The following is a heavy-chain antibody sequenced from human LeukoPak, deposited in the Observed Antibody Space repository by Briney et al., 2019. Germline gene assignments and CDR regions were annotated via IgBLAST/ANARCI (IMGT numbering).Heavy chain of an antibody. CDR1: GFTFSNYA. CDR2: LGGSGAST. J-gene: IGHJ4*02. V-gene: IGHV3-23*01. D-gene: IGHD6-13*01. CDR3: ARRAYSSSWYVFDY. Sequence: GGSLRLSCAASGFTFSNYAMSWVRQAPGRGLEWVSGLGGSGASTYYADYVKGRFTTSRDNAKNSLYLQMNSLRDEDTALYYCARRAYSSSWYVFDYWGQGTLVTVSS.